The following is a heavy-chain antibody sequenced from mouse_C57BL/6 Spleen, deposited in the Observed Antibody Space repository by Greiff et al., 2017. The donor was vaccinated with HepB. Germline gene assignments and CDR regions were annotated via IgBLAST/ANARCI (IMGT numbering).Heavy chain of an antibody. CDR2: INPNNGGT. CDR3: ARELTGTKGY. CDR1: GYTFTDYN. J-gene: IGHJ2*01. Sequence: VQLKESGPELVKPGASVKMSCKASGYTFTDYNMHWVKQSHGKSLEWIGYINPNNGGTSYNQKFKGKATLTVNKSSSTAYMELRSLTSEDSAVYYCARELTGTKGYWGQGTTLTVSS. D-gene: IGHD4-1*01. V-gene: IGHV1-22*01.